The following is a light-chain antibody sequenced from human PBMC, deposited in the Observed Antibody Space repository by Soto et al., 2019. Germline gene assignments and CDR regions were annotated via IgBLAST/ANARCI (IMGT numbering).Light chain of an antibody. Sequence: EIVLTQSPATLSLSPGERATLSCRASQSVSRYLAWYQHKVGQAPRLLIYDASSRATGFPARFSGSGSGTDFTLTISSLEPEDFAVYYCHQRSNWPWTFGQVTKVEIK. V-gene: IGKV3-11*01. J-gene: IGKJ1*01. CDR3: HQRSNWPWT. CDR2: DAS. CDR1: QSVSRY.